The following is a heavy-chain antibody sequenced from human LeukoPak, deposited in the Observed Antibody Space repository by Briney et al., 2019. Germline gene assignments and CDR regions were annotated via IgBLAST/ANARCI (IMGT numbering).Heavy chain of an antibody. CDR3: ATYYYDSSGYKLLDY. D-gene: IGHD3-22*01. CDR1: GFTFSTYS. V-gene: IGHV3-30-3*01. J-gene: IGHJ4*02. CDR2: ISYDGSNK. Sequence: PGGSLRLSCAASGFTFSTYSMCWVRQAPGKGLEWVTVISYDGSNKYYADSVKGRFTISRDNSKNTLYLQMNSLRVEDTAVYYCATYYYDSSGYKLLDYWGQGTLVTVSS.